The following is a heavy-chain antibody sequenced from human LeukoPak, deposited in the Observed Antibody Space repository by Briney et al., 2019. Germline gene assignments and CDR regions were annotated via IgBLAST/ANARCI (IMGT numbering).Heavy chain of an antibody. CDR2: IDWDGDK. Sequence: RASGPSLVNPTQTLTLTCTFSGFSLSTSGMSVSWIRQPPGKALEWLARIDWDGDKSYRTSLKTRLTISKDTSKNQVVLTMANMDPVDTATYYCARINRYFHDSSGYYYFDYWGQGTLVTVSS. CDR3: ARINRYFHDSSGYYYFDY. V-gene: IGHV2-70*11. CDR1: GFSLSTSGMS. J-gene: IGHJ4*02. D-gene: IGHD3-22*01.